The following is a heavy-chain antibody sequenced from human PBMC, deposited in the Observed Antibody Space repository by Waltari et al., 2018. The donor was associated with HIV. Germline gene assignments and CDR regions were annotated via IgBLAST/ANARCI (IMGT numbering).Heavy chain of an antibody. J-gene: IGHJ5*02. CDR1: GFSFSVYS. CDR2: ISSSGNFK. CDR3: ARDSRGSTWSLNWFDP. Sequence: EVQLVESGGGPVKPGESLRLSCVTSGFSFSVYSMNWVRQAPGKGPEWVSSISSSGNFKHYADSGKGRFTISRDNAENSLYLQMNGLRAEDTAIYYCARDSRGSTWSLNWFDPWGQGTLVTVSS. V-gene: IGHV3-21*02. D-gene: IGHD6-6*01.